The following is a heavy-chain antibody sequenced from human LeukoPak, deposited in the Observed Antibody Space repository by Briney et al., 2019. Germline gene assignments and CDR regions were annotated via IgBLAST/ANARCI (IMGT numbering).Heavy chain of an antibody. V-gene: IGHV4-34*01. D-gene: IGHD5-24*01. J-gene: IGHJ4*02. CDR2: INHSGST. CDR1: GGPFSGYY. CDR3: AREGDGYNLEY. Sequence: PSETLSLTCAVYGGPFSGYYWSWIRQPPGKGLEWIGEINHSGSTNYNPSLKSRVTISVDTSKNQFSLKLSSVTAADTAVYYCAREGDGYNLEYWGQGTLVTVSS.